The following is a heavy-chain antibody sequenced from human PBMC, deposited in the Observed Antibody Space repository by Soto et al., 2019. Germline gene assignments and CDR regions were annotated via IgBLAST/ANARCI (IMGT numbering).Heavy chain of an antibody. V-gene: IGHV1-69*06. CDR2: IIPIFGTA. CDR3: ARAEIRITMIVVVNPPYNAFDI. CDR1: GGTFSSYS. J-gene: IGHJ3*02. Sequence: GASVKVSCKASGGTFSSYSISWVLQAPGQGLEWMGGIIPIFGTANYAQKFQGRVTITADKSTSTAYMGLSSLRSEDTAVYYCARAEIRITMIVVVNPPYNAFDIWGQGTMVTVSS. D-gene: IGHD3-22*01.